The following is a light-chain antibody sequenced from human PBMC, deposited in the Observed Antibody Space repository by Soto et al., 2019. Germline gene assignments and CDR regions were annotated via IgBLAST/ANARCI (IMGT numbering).Light chain of an antibody. Sequence: QSVLTQPASVSGSPGQSITISCTATSSDVGGYTYVSWYQQHPGKAPKLMIYDFINRPSGVSYRFSGSNSGNTATLTISGLQAEDEADYYCSSYTSTSSLEVFGGGTKLTVL. CDR3: SSYTSTSSLEV. CDR1: SSDVGGYTY. J-gene: IGLJ3*02. CDR2: DFI. V-gene: IGLV2-14*01.